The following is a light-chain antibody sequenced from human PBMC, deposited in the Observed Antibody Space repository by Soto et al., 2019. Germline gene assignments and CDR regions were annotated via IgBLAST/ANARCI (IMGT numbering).Light chain of an antibody. V-gene: IGKV1-5*01. CDR2: DAS. J-gene: IGKJ1*01. CDR1: QSIGSW. Sequence: DIQMTQSPSTLSASVGDRVTITCRASQSIGSWLAWYQQKPGKAPKLLIYDASELESGVPSRFSGSGSGTEFTLTITSLQTGDFATYYCQQYNSYPWTFGQGTKVEIK. CDR3: QQYNSYPWT.